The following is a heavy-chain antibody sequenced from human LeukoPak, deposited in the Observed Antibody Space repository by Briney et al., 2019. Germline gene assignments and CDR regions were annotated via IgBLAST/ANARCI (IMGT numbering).Heavy chain of an antibody. CDR2: IYSGGMT. Sequence: SETLSLTCTASGGSVSSAYWSWIRQPPGKGLEWVGFIYSGGMTAYNPSLESRVTISVDTSKNQVLLRLNSVTAADTAVYFCARGGYSFYNFWGQGTLDTVSS. V-gene: IGHV4-59*02. D-gene: IGHD5-12*01. CDR3: ARGGYSFYNF. CDR1: GGSVSSAY. J-gene: IGHJ4*02.